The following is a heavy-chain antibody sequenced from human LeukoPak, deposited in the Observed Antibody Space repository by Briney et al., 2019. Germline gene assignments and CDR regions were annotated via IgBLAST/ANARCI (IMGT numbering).Heavy chain of an antibody. D-gene: IGHD2-15*01. CDR2: IKSKTDGGTT. CDR3: ARLACSGGSCYTYFDY. Sequence: GGSLRLSCAASGFTFSNAWMSWVSQAPGKGLEWVGRIKSKTDGGTTDYAAPVKGRFTISRDDSKNTLYLQMNSLKTEDTAVYYCARLACSGGSCYTYFDYWGQGTLVTVSS. CDR1: GFTFSNAW. V-gene: IGHV3-15*01. J-gene: IGHJ4*02.